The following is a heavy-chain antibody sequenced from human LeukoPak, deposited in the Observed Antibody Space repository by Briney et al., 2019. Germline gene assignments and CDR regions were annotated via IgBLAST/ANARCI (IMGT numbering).Heavy chain of an antibody. J-gene: IGHJ4*02. D-gene: IGHD3-22*01. CDR2: INPNSGAT. V-gene: IGHV1-2*02. CDR1: GYTFAGYE. Sequence: GASVKVSCKASGYTFAGYEMHWVRQPPGQGLEWMGWINPNSGATNYAQKFQGRVTMTRDTSISTAYMELSRLRSDDTAVYYCAREGNGITMIANPPDYWGQGTLVTVSS. CDR3: AREGNGITMIANPPDY.